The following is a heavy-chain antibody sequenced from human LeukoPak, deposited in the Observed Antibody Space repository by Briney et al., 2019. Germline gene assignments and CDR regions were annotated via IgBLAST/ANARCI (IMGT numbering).Heavy chain of an antibody. J-gene: IGHJ6*02. CDR1: GFTFSSYG. CDR2: ISYDGSNK. V-gene: IGHV3-30*18. D-gene: IGHD3-10*01. CDR3: AKILYGSGSELYYYYGMDV. Sequence: GGSLRLSCAASGFTFSSYGMHWVRQAPGKGLEWVAVISYDGSNKYYADSVKGRFTISRDNSKNTLYLQMNSLRAEDTAVYYCAKILYGSGSELYYYYGMDVWGQGTTVTVSS.